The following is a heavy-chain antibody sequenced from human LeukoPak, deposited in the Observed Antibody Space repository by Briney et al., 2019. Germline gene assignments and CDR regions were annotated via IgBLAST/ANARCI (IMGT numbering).Heavy chain of an antibody. V-gene: IGHV3-73*01. CDR1: GFTFSGSA. J-gene: IGHJ3*02. CDR3: TTRDPNAFDI. Sequence: GGSLRLSCAASGFTFSGSAMHWVRQASGKGLEWVGRIRSKANSYATAYAASVKGRFTISRDDSKNTAYLQMNSLKTEDTAVYYCTTRDPNAFDIWGQGTMVTVSS. CDR2: IRSKANSYAT.